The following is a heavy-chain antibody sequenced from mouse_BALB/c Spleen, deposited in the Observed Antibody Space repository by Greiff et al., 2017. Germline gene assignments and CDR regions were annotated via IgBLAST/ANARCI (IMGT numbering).Heavy chain of an antibody. D-gene: IGHD2-10*01. V-gene: IGHV7-1*02. CDR2: SRNKANDYTT. Sequence: EVNVVESGGGLVQPGGSLRLSCATSGFTFSDFYMEWVRQPPGKRLEWIAASRNKANDYTTEYSASVKGRFIVSRDTSQSILYLQMNALRAEDTAIYYCARAYYGNYVFAYWGQGTLVTVSA. J-gene: IGHJ3*01. CDR3: ARAYYGNYVFAY. CDR1: GFTFSDFY.